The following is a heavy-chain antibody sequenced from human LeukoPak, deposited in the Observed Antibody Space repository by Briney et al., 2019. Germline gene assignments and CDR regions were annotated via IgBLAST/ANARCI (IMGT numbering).Heavy chain of an antibody. CDR3: ASELLWFGELYLDY. CDR1: GFTFSSYS. J-gene: IGHJ4*02. Sequence: GGSLRLSCAASGFTFSSYSMNWVRQAPGKGLEWVSSISSSSSYIYYADSVKGRFTISRDNAKNSLYLQMNSLRAEDTAVHYCASELLWFGELYLDYWGQGTLVTVSS. D-gene: IGHD3-10*01. CDR2: ISSSSSYI. V-gene: IGHV3-21*01.